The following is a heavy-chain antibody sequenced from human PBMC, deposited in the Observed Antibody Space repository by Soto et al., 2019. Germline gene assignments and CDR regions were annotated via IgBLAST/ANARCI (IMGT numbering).Heavy chain of an antibody. J-gene: IGHJ6*02. V-gene: IGHV4-4*02. CDR1: GGPISSSKW. Sequence: SETLSLTCAVSGGPISSSKWWTWVRQTPGKGLEWIGKIDQNGITNYNPSLESRVTILKDNSKNQLSLKLTSVTAVDSAVYYCARLNRDYYYYGMDVWGQGATVTVS. CDR3: ARLNRDYYYYGMDV. CDR2: IDQNGIT.